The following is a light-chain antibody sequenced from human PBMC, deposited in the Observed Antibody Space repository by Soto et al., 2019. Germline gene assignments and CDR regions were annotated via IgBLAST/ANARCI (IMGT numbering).Light chain of an antibody. CDR2: AAS. V-gene: IGKV3-20*01. CDR1: QSISSSY. J-gene: IGKJ2*01. CDR3: QQYGSSSYT. Sequence: EIVLTQSPGTLSLSPGERATLSCRASQSISSSYLAWYQQKPGQAPSLLIYAASSRATGIPDRFSGSGSGTDFTLTISRLEPEDFAVYYRQQYGSSSYTFGQGTQLEIK.